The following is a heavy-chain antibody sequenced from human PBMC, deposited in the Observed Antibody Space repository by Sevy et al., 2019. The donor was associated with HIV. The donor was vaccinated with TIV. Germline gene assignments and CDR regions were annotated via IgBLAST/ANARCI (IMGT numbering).Heavy chain of an antibody. CDR2: VYPGDSDT. D-gene: IGHD6-13*01. V-gene: IGHV5-51*01. Sequence: ASVKVSCKGSGYSFANNWIGWVRQMPGKGLEWKGIVYPGDSDTTYSPSFQGQVTISVDKSISTAYLQWNSLKASDTAMYYCARLPVAAAGLYYFDYWGQGTLVTVSS. CDR1: GYSFANNW. J-gene: IGHJ4*02. CDR3: ARLPVAAAGLYYFDY.